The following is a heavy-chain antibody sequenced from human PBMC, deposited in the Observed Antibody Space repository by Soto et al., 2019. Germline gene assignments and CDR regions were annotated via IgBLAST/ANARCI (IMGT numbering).Heavy chain of an antibody. CDR3: ARGGSNSGSYYYYYGMDV. V-gene: IGHV1-69*12. D-gene: IGHD1-26*01. J-gene: IGHJ6*02. CDR2: IIPIFGTA. CDR1: GGTFSSYA. Sequence: QVQLVQSGAEVKKPGSSVKVSCKASGGTFSSYAISWVRQAPGQGLEWMGGIIPIFGTANYAQKFQGRVTITADEATSTAYMERSSLRSEDTAVYYCARGGSNSGSYYYYYGMDVWGQGTTVTVSS.